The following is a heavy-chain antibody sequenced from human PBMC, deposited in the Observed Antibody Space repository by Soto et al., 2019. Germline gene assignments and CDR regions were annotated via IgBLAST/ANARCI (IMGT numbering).Heavy chain of an antibody. V-gene: IGHV4-59*01. D-gene: IGHD2-2*02. J-gene: IGHJ5*02. Sequence: SETLSLTCTFSGGSISGYYWSWIRQSPEKGLEYIGYIYYSGRTNYNPSLKSRVTISVDTSKNQFSLKLSSVTAADTAVYYCARGYCSSTICYIWDNWFDPWGQGTLVTVSS. CDR2: IYYSGRT. CDR3: ARGYCSSTICYIWDNWFDP. CDR1: GGSISGYY.